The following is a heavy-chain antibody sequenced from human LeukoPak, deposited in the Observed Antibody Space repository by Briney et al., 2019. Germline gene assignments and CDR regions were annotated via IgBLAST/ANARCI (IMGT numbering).Heavy chain of an antibody. Sequence: PGGSLRLSCAASGFTFSIYSMNWVRQAPGKGLEWVSSIDGSSYNIYYADSVKGRFTISRDNAKNSLYLQMNSLTAEDTAVYYCARDLAYYYDNNYDWGQGTLVTVSS. CDR1: GFTFSIYS. J-gene: IGHJ4*02. V-gene: IGHV3-21*01. CDR2: IDGSSYNI. CDR3: ARDLAYYYDNNYD. D-gene: IGHD3-22*01.